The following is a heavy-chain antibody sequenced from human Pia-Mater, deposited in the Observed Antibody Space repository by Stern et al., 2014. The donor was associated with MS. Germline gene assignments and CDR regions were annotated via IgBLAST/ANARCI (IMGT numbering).Heavy chain of an antibody. V-gene: IGHV4-31*03. CDR2: LHYSGSA. Sequence: QVQLQESGPGLVKPSQTLSLTCTVSGGSISSGGYYWSWIRQHPGKGLEWIGYLHYSGSAYYNPSLKSRVTISVDTSKNQFSLKLSSVTAADTAVYYCARVHADSSSWYWWYFDLWGRGTLVTVSS. J-gene: IGHJ2*01. CDR3: ARVHADSSSWYWWYFDL. CDR1: GGSISSGGYY. D-gene: IGHD6-13*01.